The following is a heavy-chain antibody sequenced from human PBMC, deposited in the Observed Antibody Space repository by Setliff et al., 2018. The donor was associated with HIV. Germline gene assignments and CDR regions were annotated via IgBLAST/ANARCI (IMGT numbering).Heavy chain of an antibody. CDR1: GASISSSGYY. CDR2: IYYSGST. CDR3: ARGSSWPYYFDY. V-gene: IGHV4-39*07. J-gene: IGHJ4*02. D-gene: IGHD6-13*01. Sequence: LSLTCTVSGASISSSGYYWGWIRQPPGKGLEWIGTIYYSGSTYYNPSLKSRVTISVDTSKNQFSLKLSSVTAADTAVYYCARGSSWPYYFDYWGQGTLVTVSS.